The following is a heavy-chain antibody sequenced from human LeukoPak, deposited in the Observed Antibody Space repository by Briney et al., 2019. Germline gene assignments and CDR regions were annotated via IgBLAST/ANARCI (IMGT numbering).Heavy chain of an antibody. V-gene: IGHV3-30-3*01. Sequence: GGALRLSCAASGFTFSSYAMHWVRPAPGKGLEWVSVISYNGSNKYYADSVKGRFTISRDNSKNTLYLQMNSLRAEDTAVYYCAREGSGRYLFFDYWGQGTLVTVSS. D-gene: IGHD1-26*01. CDR3: AREGSGRYLFFDY. CDR2: ISYNGSNK. CDR1: GFTFSSYA. J-gene: IGHJ4*02.